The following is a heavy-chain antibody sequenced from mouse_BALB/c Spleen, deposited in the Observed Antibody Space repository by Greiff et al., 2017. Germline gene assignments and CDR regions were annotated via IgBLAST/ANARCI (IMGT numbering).Heavy chain of an antibody. CDR2: INPSNGRT. CDR1: GYTFTSYW. D-gene: IGHD2-10*02. V-gene: IGHV1S81*02. Sequence: QVQLKQPGAELVKPGASVKLSCKASGYTFTSYWMHWVKQRPGQGLEWIGEINPSNGRTNYNEKFKSKATLTVDKSSSTAYMQLSSLTSEDSAVYYCARGYGNYAYYFDYWGQGTTLTVSS. J-gene: IGHJ2*01. CDR3: ARGYGNYAYYFDY.